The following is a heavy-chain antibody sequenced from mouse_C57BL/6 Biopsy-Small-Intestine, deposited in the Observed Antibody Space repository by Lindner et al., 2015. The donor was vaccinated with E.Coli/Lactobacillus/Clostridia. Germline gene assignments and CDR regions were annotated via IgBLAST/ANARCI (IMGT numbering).Heavy chain of an antibody. J-gene: IGHJ2*01. V-gene: IGHV1-76*01. CDR3: ARRGDYSNTWAFDY. CDR1: GYIFTDFY. D-gene: IGHD2-5*01. Sequence: VQLQESGTDLVRPGTSVNLSCKASGYIFTDFYINWVRWRPGQGLEWIARIHPGIGDISFNEKFKDKATLTASESSSTAYMQLGSLTSEDSAVYYCARRGDYSNTWAFDYWGQGTTLTVSS. CDR2: IHPGIGDI.